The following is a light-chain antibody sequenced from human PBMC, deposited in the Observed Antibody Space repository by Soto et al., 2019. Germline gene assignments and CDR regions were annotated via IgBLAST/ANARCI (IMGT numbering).Light chain of an antibody. J-gene: IGKJ1*01. CDR1: QTISSY. V-gene: IGKV1-39*01. Sequence: DIQMTQSPSSLSASVGDRVTITCRTSQTISSYLNWYQQKPGRAPQLLIYGVSTLQSGVPSRFSGSGSGTHFTLTISSLHPEDFATYFCQQSYSNPPWTFGQGTKV. CDR3: QQSYSNPPWT. CDR2: GVS.